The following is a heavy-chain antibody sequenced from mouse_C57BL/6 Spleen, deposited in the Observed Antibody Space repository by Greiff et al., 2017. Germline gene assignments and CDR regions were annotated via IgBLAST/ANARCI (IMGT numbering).Heavy chain of an antibody. Sequence: VKLMESGPGLVAPSQSLSITCTVSGFSLTSYAISWVRQPPGKGLEWLGVIWTGGGTNYNSALKSRLSISKDNSKSQVYLKMNSLQTDDTARYYGARNGYGYPSYAMDYWGQGTSGTVSS. CDR2: IWTGGGT. CDR3: ARNGYGYPSYAMDY. V-gene: IGHV2-9-1*01. J-gene: IGHJ4*01. D-gene: IGHD2-2*01. CDR1: GFSLTSYA.